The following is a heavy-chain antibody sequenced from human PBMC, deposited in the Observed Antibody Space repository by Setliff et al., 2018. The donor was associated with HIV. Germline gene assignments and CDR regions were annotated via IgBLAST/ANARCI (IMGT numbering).Heavy chain of an antibody. J-gene: IGHJ4*02. V-gene: IGHV4-34*01. CDR3: AREPPSSSWFYFDF. CDR2: INHRGST. D-gene: IGHD6-13*01. CDR1: GGSFSDYY. Sequence: LSLTCAVYGGSFSDYYWTWIRQSPGKGLEWIGEINHRGSTNYNPSLKSRVTVSVDTSKNQFSLKLGSVTAADTAVYYCAREPPSSSWFYFDFWGQGTLVTVSS.